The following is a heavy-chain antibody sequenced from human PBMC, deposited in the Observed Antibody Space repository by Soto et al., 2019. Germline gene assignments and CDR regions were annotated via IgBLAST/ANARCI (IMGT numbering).Heavy chain of an antibody. CDR3: ARGAGPPWFDP. V-gene: IGHV4-4*07. J-gene: IGHJ5*02. CDR2: ISAITGT. CDR1: GGSINTYF. Sequence: PSETLSLTCTVSGGSINTYFWSWIRQPAGKGLEWIGSISAITGTNYNPSLESRVTMSIDRSMNQISLELTSMTAADTAVYYCARGAGPPWFDPWGQGTLVTVSS.